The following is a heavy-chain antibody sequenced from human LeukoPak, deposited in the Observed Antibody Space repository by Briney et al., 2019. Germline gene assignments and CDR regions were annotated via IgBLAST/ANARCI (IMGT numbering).Heavy chain of an antibody. Sequence: GGSLRLSCAASGFTFNSYSMNWVRQAPGRGLEWVSYISSTSSSIYYADSVKGRFTISRDNAKNSLSLQMNSLRAEDTAVYYCAKVRDYDSSGYSDYWGQGNLVTVSS. J-gene: IGHJ4*02. CDR3: AKVRDYDSSGYSDY. D-gene: IGHD3-22*01. V-gene: IGHV3-48*01. CDR1: GFTFNSYS. CDR2: ISSTSSSI.